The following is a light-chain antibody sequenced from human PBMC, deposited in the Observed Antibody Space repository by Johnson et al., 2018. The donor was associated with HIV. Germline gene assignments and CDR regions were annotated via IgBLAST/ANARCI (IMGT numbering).Light chain of an antibody. J-gene: IGLJ1*01. CDR1: DSDIGNNY. CDR2: DNN. CDR3: ETWESSLSAHV. V-gene: IGLV1-51*01. Sequence: QSVLTQPPSVSAAPGQKVTISCFGSDSDIGNNYVSWYQQLPGTAPKLLIYDNNKRPSGIPDRFSGYKSGTSATLGITGLQTGDEADDYCETWESSLSAHVFGTGTKVTVL.